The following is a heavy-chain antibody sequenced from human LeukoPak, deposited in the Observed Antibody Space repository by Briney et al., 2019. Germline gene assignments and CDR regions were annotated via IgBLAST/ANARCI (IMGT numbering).Heavy chain of an antibody. Sequence: PSETLSLTCAVYGGSFSGYYWSWIRQPPGKGLEWIGEINHSGSTNYNPSLKSRVSISIDESKNQFSLTLSSVTAADTAVYYCARLAILQGGFDYWGQGTLVTVSS. CDR1: GGSFSGYY. CDR2: INHSGST. D-gene: IGHD2-15*01. CDR3: ARLAILQGGFDY. V-gene: IGHV4-34*01. J-gene: IGHJ4*02.